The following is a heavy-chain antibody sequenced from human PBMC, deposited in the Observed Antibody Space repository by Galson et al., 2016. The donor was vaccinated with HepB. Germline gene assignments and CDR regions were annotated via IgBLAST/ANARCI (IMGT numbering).Heavy chain of an antibody. Sequence: SLRLSCAASGFTFSNAWMSWVRQAPGKGLEWVGRIKSKPDGGTMNYAAHVKGRFSISRDDSNNTVHLQMNSLKTEDTAVYYCTTDGRFLRSRQWGQGTLVTVSS. V-gene: IGHV3-15*01. CDR1: GFTFSNAW. J-gene: IGHJ4*02. CDR3: TTDGRFLRSRQ. CDR2: IKSKPDGGTM. D-gene: IGHD2-2*01.